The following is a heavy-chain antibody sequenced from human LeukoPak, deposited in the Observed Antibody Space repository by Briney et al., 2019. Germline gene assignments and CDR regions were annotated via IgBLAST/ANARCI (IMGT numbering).Heavy chain of an antibody. CDR2: IYYSGST. CDR3: ARPSSIMAVAPFDY. Sequence: PSETLSLTCTVSGGSISSSGYYWGWIRQPPGKGLEWIGNIYYSGSTYYNPSLKSRVTISVDTSKNQFSLKLSSVTAADTAVYYRARPSSIMAVAPFDYWGQGTLVTVSS. J-gene: IGHJ4*02. D-gene: IGHD6-19*01. V-gene: IGHV4-39*01. CDR1: GGSISSSGYY.